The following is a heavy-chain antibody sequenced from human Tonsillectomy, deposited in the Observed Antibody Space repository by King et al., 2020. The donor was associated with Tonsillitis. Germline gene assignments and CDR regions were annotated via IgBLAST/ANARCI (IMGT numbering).Heavy chain of an antibody. D-gene: IGHD3-22*01. V-gene: IGHV3-9*01. J-gene: IGHJ4*02. Sequence: VQLVESGGGLVQPGRSLRLSCAASGFTFDDYAMHWVRQVPGKGLEWVSGIRWNSGSIDYADSVKGRFTISRDNAKNSLYLQMNRLRSEDTALYYCAKSIYYDSSGYYYPIDYWGQGTLVTVSS. CDR3: AKSIYYDSSGYYYPIDY. CDR2: IRWNSGSI. CDR1: GFTFDDYA.